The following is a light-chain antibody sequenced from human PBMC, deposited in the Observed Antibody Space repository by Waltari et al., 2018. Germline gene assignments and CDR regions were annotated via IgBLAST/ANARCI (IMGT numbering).Light chain of an antibody. CDR2: AAS. J-gene: IGKJ1*01. CDR1: QGISNY. CDR3: QQLNSYQWT. Sequence: IQLTQSPSSLSASVGDRVTITCRARQGISNYLAWYQKKPGKAPKLLSYAASTLQSGVPSRFSGSGSGTDFTLTISSLQPEDFATYYCQQLNSYQWTFGQGTKVEIK. V-gene: IGKV1-9*01.